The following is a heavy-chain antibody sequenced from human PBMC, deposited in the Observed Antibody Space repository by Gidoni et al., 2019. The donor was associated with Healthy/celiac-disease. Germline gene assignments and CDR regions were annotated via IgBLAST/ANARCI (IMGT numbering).Heavy chain of an antibody. CDR1: GFTVSSNY. D-gene: IGHD6-13*01. CDR2: IYSGGST. J-gene: IGHJ6*02. CDR3: AREPGAAAGKPDYYYYYGMDV. V-gene: IGHV3-53*04. Sequence: EVQLVESGGGLVQPGGSLRLSCAASGFTVSSNYMSWVRQAPGKGLEWVSVIYSGGSTYYADSVKGRFTISIHNSKNTLYLQMNSLRAEDTAVYYCAREPGAAAGKPDYYYYYGMDVWGQGTTVTVSS.